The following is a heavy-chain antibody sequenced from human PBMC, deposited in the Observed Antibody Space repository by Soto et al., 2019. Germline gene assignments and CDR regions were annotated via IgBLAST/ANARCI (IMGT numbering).Heavy chain of an antibody. CDR1: GGSFSGYY. CDR3: ARDPGYSSSWLDY. CDR2: INHSGST. J-gene: IGHJ4*02. V-gene: IGHV4-34*01. Sequence: SETLSLTCAVYGGSFSGYYWSWIRQPPGKGLEWIGEINHSGSTNYNPSLKSRVTISVDTSKNQFSLKLSSVTAADTAVYYCARDPGYSSSWLDYWGQGTLVTVSS. D-gene: IGHD6-13*01.